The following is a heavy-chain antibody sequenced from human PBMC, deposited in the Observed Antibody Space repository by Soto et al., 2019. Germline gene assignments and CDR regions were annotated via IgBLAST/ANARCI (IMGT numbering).Heavy chain of an antibody. V-gene: IGHV3-23*01. D-gene: IGHD2-8*01. CDR2: ISSTAGRTS. J-gene: IGHJ6*02. CDR1: GFTFNTYP. Sequence: GSLRLSCATSGFTFNTYPMTWVRQAPGKGLEWVSSISSTAGRTSSYADSVKGRFAISRDFSDNTVYLQMNNLRVDDTAIYYCARGDSTDCSNGVCSFFYNHDMDVWGQGTTVTVS. CDR3: ARGDSTDCSNGVCSFFYNHDMDV.